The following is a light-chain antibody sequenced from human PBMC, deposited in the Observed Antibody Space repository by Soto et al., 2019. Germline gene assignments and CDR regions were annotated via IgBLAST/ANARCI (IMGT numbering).Light chain of an antibody. CDR3: QQSFTTSIT. J-gene: IGKJ5*01. Sequence: IQLTLSPSSLSASVGDRVTITFGASQSISRYLHWYQQKPGKAPKLLIYAAVNLQSGVPPRFSGSGSGTDFTLTISSLQPEDFAAYYCQQSFTTSITLGQGTRLEIK. CDR1: QSISRY. V-gene: IGKV1-39*01. CDR2: AAV.